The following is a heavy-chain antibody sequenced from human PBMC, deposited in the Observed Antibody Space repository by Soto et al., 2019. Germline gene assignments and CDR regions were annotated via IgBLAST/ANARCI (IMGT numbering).Heavy chain of an antibody. CDR2: IMPIFRTA. Sequence: QVQVVQSGAEVKKPGSSVKVSCKASGGTFSTAAISWVRQAPGQGLEWMGGIMPIFRTADYAQKFQGRVTITVDESTSTAYLALRSLRSEDTAVYYCARDKDRPQLGGNYYYIMDVWGQGTTVTVSS. V-gene: IGHV1-69*12. CDR3: ARDKDRPQLGGNYYYIMDV. J-gene: IGHJ6*02. D-gene: IGHD3-3*02. CDR1: GGTFSTAA.